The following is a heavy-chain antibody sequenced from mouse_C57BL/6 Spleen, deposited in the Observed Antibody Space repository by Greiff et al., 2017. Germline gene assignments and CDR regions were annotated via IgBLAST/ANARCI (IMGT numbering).Heavy chain of an antibody. J-gene: IGHJ1*03. V-gene: IGHV1-69*01. Sequence: QVQLQQPGAELVMPGASVKLSCKASGYTFTSYWMHWVKQRPGQGLEWIGEIDPSDSYTNYNQKFKGKSTLTVDKSSSTAYMQRSSLTSEDSAVYYCARRGKYYYGSSYVYFDVWGTGTTVTVSS. CDR3: ARRGKYYYGSSYVYFDV. D-gene: IGHD1-1*01. CDR1: GYTFTSYW. CDR2: IDPSDSYT.